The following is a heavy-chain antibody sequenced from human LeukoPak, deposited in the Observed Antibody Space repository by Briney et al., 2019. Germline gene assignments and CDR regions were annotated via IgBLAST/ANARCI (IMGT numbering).Heavy chain of an antibody. CDR1: GGSFSGYY. D-gene: IGHD2-21*02. CDR3: ARGLGCDGDCYQVASVFDY. J-gene: IGHJ4*02. Sequence: SETLSLTCAVYGGSFSGYYWSGIRQPPGKGLEWIGEINHSGSTNYNPSLKSRVTISVDTSKNQVSLKLRSVTAADTAVYYCARGLGCDGDCYQVASVFDYWGQGTLVTVSS. V-gene: IGHV4-34*01. CDR2: INHSGST.